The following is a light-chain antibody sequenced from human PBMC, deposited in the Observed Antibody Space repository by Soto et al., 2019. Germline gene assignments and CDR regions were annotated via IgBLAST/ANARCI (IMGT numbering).Light chain of an antibody. J-gene: IGKJ3*01. CDR1: QSVSSSH. V-gene: IGKV3-20*01. Sequence: DIQLAQSPGTLSLSPGERVTLSCRASQSVSSSHLAWYQQKPGQAPRLLIYGATSRATGIPDRFSGSGSGTDFTLTISRLEPEDFAVYYCQQYGSSSLTFGPGTKVDIK. CDR3: QQYGSSSLT. CDR2: GAT.